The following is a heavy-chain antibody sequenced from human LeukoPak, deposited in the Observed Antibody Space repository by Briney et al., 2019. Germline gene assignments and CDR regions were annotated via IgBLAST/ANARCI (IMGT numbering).Heavy chain of an antibody. CDR1: GGSISSYY. CDR3: ARGGYYDSSGYYYVGYFQH. CDR2: IYYSGST. V-gene: IGHV4-59*01. J-gene: IGHJ1*01. D-gene: IGHD3-22*01. Sequence: PSETLSLTCTVSGGSISSYYWSWIRQPPGKGLGWIGYIYYSGSTNYNPSLKSRVTISVDTSKNQFSLKLSSVTAADTAVYYCARGGYYDSSGYYYVGYFQHWGQGTLVTVSS.